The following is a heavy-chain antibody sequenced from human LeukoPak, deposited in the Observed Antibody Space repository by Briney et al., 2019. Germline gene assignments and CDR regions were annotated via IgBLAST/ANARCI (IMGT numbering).Heavy chain of an antibody. Sequence: GGSLRLSCAASGFTFSSYAMHWVRQAPGKGLEWVAVISYDGSNKYYADSVKGRFTISRDNSKNSLFLQMNSLRAEDTAVYYCARESTEDRPGSWGQGTLVTVSS. CDR3: ARESTEDRPGS. CDR2: ISYDGSNK. V-gene: IGHV3-30-3*01. CDR1: GFTFSSYA. J-gene: IGHJ5*02. D-gene: IGHD5/OR15-5a*01.